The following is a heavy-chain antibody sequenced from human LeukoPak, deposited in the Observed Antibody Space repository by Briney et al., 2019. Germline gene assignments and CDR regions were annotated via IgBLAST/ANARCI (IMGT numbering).Heavy chain of an antibody. V-gene: IGHV3-20*04. D-gene: IGHD1-26*01. Sequence: GGSLRLSCAASGFTFDDYGMSWVRQAPGKGLEWVSGINWNGGSTGYADSVKGRFTISRDNAKNSLYLQMNSLRAEDTAVYYCARGRGNEWEPTNWGRGTLVTVSS. CDR1: GFTFDDYG. J-gene: IGHJ4*02. CDR2: INWNGGST. CDR3: ARGRGNEWEPTN.